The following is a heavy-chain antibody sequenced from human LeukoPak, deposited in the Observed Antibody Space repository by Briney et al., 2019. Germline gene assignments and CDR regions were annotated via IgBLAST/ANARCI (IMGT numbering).Heavy chain of an antibody. CDR1: GYTFTSYG. V-gene: IGHV1-18*01. CDR2: ISAYNGNT. Sequence: ASVKVSCKASGYTFTSYGISWVRQAPGQGLEWMGWISAYNGNTNYAQKLQGSVTMTTDTSTSTAYMELRSLRSDETAVYYCASTPRQWLVNAHYVYWGQGTLVTVSS. J-gene: IGHJ4*02. D-gene: IGHD6-19*01. CDR3: ASTPRQWLVNAHYVY.